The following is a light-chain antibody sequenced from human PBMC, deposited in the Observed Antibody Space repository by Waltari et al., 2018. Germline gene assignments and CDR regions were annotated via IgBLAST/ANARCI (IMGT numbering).Light chain of an antibody. CDR1: QDITNY. CDR3: QRYDNLPLFA. J-gene: IGKJ3*01. Sequence: IQLTHSPSSLSASVGDRVTITCRAGQDITNYLNWYQQIPGKAPTLLIHDASNLESADPSRFRGSKSVTYFPLTISSLQPEDIATYYCQRYDNLPLFAFGPGTKVDIK. CDR2: DAS. V-gene: IGKV1-33*01.